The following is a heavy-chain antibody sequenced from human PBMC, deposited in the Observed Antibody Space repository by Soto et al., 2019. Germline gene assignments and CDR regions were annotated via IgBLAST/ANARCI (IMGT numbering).Heavy chain of an antibody. D-gene: IGHD6-19*01. CDR2: IYSGGST. Sequence: EVQLVESGGGLIQPGGSLRLSCAASGFTVSSNYMSWVRQAPGKGLEWVSVIYSGGSTNYADSVKGRFTISRDNSKNTLYLQMNSLRAEDTAVYYCARVQESVAVGWNFDLWGRGTLVTVSS. CDR3: ARVQESVAVGWNFDL. V-gene: IGHV3-53*01. CDR1: GFTVSSNY. J-gene: IGHJ2*01.